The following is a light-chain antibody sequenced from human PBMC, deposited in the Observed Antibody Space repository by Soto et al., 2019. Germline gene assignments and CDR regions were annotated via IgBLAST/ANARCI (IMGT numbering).Light chain of an antibody. CDR3: SSYTSSSNPVV. J-gene: IGLJ2*01. CDR2: DVS. Sequence: QSVLTQPASVSGSPGQSITISCTGTSSDVGGYNYVSWYQQHPGKAPKLMIYDVSNRPSGVSNRFSGSKSGNTASLTISGLQAEDEADYYCSSYTSSSNPVVFGGGTQLTVL. CDR1: SSDVGGYNY. V-gene: IGLV2-14*01.